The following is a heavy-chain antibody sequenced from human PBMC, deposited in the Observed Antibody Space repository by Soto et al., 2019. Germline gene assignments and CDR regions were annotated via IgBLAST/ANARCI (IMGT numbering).Heavy chain of an antibody. CDR2: INPNGGST. D-gene: IGHD6-19*01. J-gene: IGHJ5*02. V-gene: IGHV1-46*01. CDR3: AREVVSSGYYFFRFDP. CDR1: ADTFTSYY. Sequence: ASVKVSCKEPADTFTSYYIHWVRQAPGHGLEWMGIINPNGGSTRFAQNLQGRVTMTTDTSASTAYMELRSLRSDDTAVYYCAREVVSSGYYFFRFDPWGQGTLVTVSS.